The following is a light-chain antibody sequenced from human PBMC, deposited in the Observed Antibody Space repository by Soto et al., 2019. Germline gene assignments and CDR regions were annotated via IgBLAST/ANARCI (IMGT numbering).Light chain of an antibody. CDR1: SSNIGADND. V-gene: IGLV1-40*01. CDR2: GNS. CDR3: QSYDSSLSGGV. Sequence: QSVLTQPPSVSGAPGQRVTISCTGSSSNIGADNDVHWYQQLPGTAPKLLIYGNSKRPSGVPDRFSGSKSGTSASLAITGLQAEDEADYYCQSYDSSLSGGVFGGGTKLTVL. J-gene: IGLJ3*02.